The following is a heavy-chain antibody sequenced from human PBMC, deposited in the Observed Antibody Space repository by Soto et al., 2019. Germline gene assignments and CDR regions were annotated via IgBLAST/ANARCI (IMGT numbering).Heavy chain of an antibody. D-gene: IGHD5-18*01. J-gene: IGHJ6*02. Sequence: GASVKVSCKASGGTFSSYAISWVRQAPGQGLEWMGGIIPIFGTANYAQKFQGRVTITADESTSTAYMELSSLRSEDTAVYYCARGGQLWLKDYYYYGIDVWGQGTTVTVSS. CDR3: ARGGQLWLKDYYYYGIDV. V-gene: IGHV1-69*13. CDR1: GGTFSSYA. CDR2: IIPIFGTA.